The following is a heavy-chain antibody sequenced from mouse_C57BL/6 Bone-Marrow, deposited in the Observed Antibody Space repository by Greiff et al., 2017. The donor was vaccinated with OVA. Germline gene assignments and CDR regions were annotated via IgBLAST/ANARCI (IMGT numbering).Heavy chain of an antibody. J-gene: IGHJ2*01. CDR3: ARRITTVNYFDY. CDR1: GFTFSSYA. Sequence: DVKLVESGGGLVKPGGSLKLSCAASGFTFSSYAMSWVRQTPEKRLEWVATISDGGSYTYYPDNVKGRFTLSRDNAKNNLYLQMSHLKSEDTAMYYGARRITTVNYFDYWGQGTTLTVSA. V-gene: IGHV5-4*03. D-gene: IGHD1-1*01. CDR2: ISDGGSYT.